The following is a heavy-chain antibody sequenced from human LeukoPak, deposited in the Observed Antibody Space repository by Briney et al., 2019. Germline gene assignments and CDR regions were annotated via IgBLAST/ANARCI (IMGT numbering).Heavy chain of an antibody. Sequence: ASVKVSCKASGYTFTSYDINWVRQATGQGLEWMGWMNPNSGNTGYAQKFQGRVTMTRNTFISTAYMELSSLRSEDTAVYYCARGRSRYDFWSGYYPSHYYMDVWGKGTTVTVSS. CDR1: GYTFTSYD. CDR2: MNPNSGNT. J-gene: IGHJ6*03. CDR3: ARGRSRYDFWSGYYPSHYYMDV. D-gene: IGHD3-3*01. V-gene: IGHV1-8*01.